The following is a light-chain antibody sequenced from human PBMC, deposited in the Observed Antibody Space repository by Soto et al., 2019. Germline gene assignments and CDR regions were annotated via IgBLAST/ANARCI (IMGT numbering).Light chain of an antibody. V-gene: IGLV3-21*04. J-gene: IGLJ1*01. Sequence: SYELTQPPSVSVAPGKTARITCGGNNIGSKSVHWYQQKPDQAPVLVIYYDSDRPSGIPERFSGSNSGNTATLTISRVEAGDEADYYCQVWDSSSDHRGVFGTGTKLTVL. CDR1: NIGSKS. CDR3: QVWDSSSDHRGV. CDR2: YDS.